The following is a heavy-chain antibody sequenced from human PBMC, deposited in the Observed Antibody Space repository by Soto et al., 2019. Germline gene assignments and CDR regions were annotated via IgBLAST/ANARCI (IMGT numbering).Heavy chain of an antibody. CDR2: ISYDGTNK. Sequence: GGSLRLSCAASGFIFSNYGMHWVRQAPGKGLEWVAVISYDGTNKYYVDSVKGQFTISRDNSKKTLNLQMNSLRAEDTAVYYCAKDLGYYDFWSGYYTGWYYYYGMDVWGQGTTVTVSS. V-gene: IGHV3-30*18. CDR3: AKDLGYYDFWSGYYTGWYYYYGMDV. D-gene: IGHD3-3*01. CDR1: GFIFSNYG. J-gene: IGHJ6*02.